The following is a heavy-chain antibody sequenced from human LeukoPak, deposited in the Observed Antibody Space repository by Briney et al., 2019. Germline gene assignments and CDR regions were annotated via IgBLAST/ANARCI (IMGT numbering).Heavy chain of an antibody. CDR3: ARVVDGSGSYYDDYYYYMDV. D-gene: IGHD3-10*01. CDR2: IYYTGST. J-gene: IGHJ6*03. Sequence: SETLSLTCTVSGVSISSYCWSWIRQSPGKGLEWLGYIYYTGSTNYNPSLESRVTISVDTSKNQFSLKLSSVTAADTAVYYCARVVDGSGSYYDDYYYYMDVWGKGTTVTVSS. CDR1: GVSISSYC. V-gene: IGHV4-59*12.